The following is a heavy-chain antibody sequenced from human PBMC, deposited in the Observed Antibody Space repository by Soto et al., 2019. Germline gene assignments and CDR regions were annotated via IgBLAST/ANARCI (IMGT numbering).Heavy chain of an antibody. V-gene: IGHV3-74*01. D-gene: IGHD6-19*01. J-gene: IGHJ4*02. CDR1: GFTFSNYW. Sequence: EVQLVESGGGLIQPGGSLRLSCAASGFTFSNYWMHWVRQAPGKGLVWVSRINGDGSSTFYADSVKGRFTISRDNVKNALHVQMSRLRVELSEVYCGASARSGVRFGHWGLGTLVT. CDR2: INGDGSST. CDR3: ASARSGVRFGH.